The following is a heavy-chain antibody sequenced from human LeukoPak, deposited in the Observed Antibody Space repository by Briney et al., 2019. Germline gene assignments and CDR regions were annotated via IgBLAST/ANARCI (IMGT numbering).Heavy chain of an antibody. CDR3: ASWLRGVIGAFDI. Sequence: ASVKVSCKASGYTFTGYYMHWVRQAPGQGLEWMGWINPNSGGTNYAQKFQGRVTMTTDTSTSTAYMELRSLRSDDTAVYYCASWLRGVIGAFDIGGQGTMVTVSS. J-gene: IGHJ3*02. D-gene: IGHD3-10*01. CDR1: GYTFTGYY. V-gene: IGHV1-2*02. CDR2: INPNSGGT.